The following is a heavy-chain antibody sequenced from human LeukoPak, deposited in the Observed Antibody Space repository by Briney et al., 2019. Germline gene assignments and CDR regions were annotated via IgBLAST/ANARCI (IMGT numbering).Heavy chain of an antibody. CDR2: IYTSGST. J-gene: IGHJ6*02. D-gene: IGHD2-2*01. V-gene: IGHV4-4*07. Sequence: ASETLSLTCTVSGGSISSYYWSWIRQPAGKGLEWIGRIYTSGSTNYNPSLKSRVTMSVDTSKNQFSLKLSSVTAADTAVYYCARGVYCSSTSCLGDYYYYYGMDVWGQGTTVTVSS. CDR1: GGSISSYY. CDR3: ARGVYCSSTSCLGDYYYYYGMDV.